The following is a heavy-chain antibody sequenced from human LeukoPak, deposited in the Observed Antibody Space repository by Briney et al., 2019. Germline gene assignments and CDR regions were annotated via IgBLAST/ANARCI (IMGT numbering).Heavy chain of an antibody. CDR1: GFTFSAHW. Sequence: GGSLRLSCAASGFTFSAHWMHWVRQAPGKGLVWVSRINPDGSRTTYADSVKGRFTISRDNAKNTVYLQMNSLRAEDTAVYYCARVLSGSWDWFDPWGQGTLVTVSS. V-gene: IGHV3-74*01. J-gene: IGHJ5*02. CDR2: INPDGSRT. D-gene: IGHD6-6*01. CDR3: ARVLSGSWDWFDP.